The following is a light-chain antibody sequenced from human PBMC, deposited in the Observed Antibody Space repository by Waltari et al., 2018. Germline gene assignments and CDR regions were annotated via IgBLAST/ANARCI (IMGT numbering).Light chain of an antibody. Sequence: AIRMTQSPSSLSASTGDRVTITCRASQGISSYLAWYQQKPGKAPKLFIYAASTLQSGVPSRFSGSGSGTDFTLTISCLQSEDFATYYCQQYYSYPYTFGQGTKLEIK. CDR1: QGISSY. V-gene: IGKV1-8*01. CDR3: QQYYSYPYT. J-gene: IGKJ2*01. CDR2: AAS.